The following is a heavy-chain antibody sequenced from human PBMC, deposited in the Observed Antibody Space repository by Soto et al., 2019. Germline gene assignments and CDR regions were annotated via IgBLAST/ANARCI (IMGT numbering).Heavy chain of an antibody. CDR3: ARVFRRTPSVLWFGELSAFDI. CDR2: IIPIFGTA. V-gene: IGHV1-69*06. D-gene: IGHD3-10*01. J-gene: IGHJ3*02. CDR1: GGTFSSYA. Sequence: ASVKVSCKASGGTFSSYAISWVRQAPGQGLEWMGGIIPIFGTANYAQKFQGRVTITADKSTSTAYMELSSLRSEDTAVYYCARVFRRTPSVLWFGELSAFDIWGQGTMVTASS.